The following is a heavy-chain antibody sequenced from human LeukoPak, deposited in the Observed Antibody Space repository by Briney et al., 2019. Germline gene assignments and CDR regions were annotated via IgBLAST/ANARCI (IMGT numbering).Heavy chain of an antibody. Sequence: GGSLRLSCAASGFTFNSYAMNWVRQAPGKGLEWVSAISASVGSTYYADSVKGRFTISRDNSKNTLYLQMNSLRAEDTAVYYCAKDLGCSGGSCYTDPWGQGTLVTVSS. J-gene: IGHJ5*02. CDR1: GFTFNSYA. D-gene: IGHD2-15*01. V-gene: IGHV3-23*01. CDR2: ISASVGST. CDR3: AKDLGCSGGSCYTDP.